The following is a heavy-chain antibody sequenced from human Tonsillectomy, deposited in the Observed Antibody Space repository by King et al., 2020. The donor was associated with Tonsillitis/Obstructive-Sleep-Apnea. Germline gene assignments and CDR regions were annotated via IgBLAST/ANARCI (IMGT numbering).Heavy chain of an antibody. Sequence: VQLQESGPGLVKPSETLSLTCTVSGGSISSYYWSWIRQPPGKGLEWIGYIYYSGSTNYNPSLKSRVTISVDTSKNQFSLKLSSVTAADTAVYYCLRDMVLEAGGDAFDIWGQGTMVTVSS. J-gene: IGHJ3*02. D-gene: IGHD2-8*01. CDR1: GGSISSYY. V-gene: IGHV4-59*01. CDR3: LRDMVLEAGGDAFDI. CDR2: IYYSGST.